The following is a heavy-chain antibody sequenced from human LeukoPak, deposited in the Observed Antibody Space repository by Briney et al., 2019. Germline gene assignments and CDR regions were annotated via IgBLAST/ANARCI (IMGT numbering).Heavy chain of an antibody. Sequence: GGSLRLSCAASGFTFSSYSMSWIRQAPGKGLEWVSYISSSGSTIYYADSVKGRFTISRDNAKNSLYLQMNSLRAEDTAVHYCARDSYCGGDCYSSFDYWGQGTLVTVSS. D-gene: IGHD2-21*02. CDR2: ISSSGSTI. J-gene: IGHJ4*02. V-gene: IGHV3-48*04. CDR1: GFTFSSYS. CDR3: ARDSYCGGDCYSSFDY.